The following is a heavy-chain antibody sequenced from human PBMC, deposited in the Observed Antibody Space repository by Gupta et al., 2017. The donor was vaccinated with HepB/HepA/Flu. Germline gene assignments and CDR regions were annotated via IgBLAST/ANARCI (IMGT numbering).Heavy chain of an antibody. CDR2: ISGSGSGT. J-gene: IGHJ4*02. V-gene: IGHV3-23*01. CDR3: AKDHYSDGSSCYAY. Sequence: EVQLLESGGDFVQPGGSLRLPCAASGFTFRSYAVSWVRQAPGKGLEWISTISGSGSGTDFADSVKGRFTISRDDSKNTLYLQMNSLRAEDTAIYYCAKDHYSDGSSCYAYWGQGTLVTVSS. D-gene: IGHD3-22*01. CDR1: GFTFRSYA.